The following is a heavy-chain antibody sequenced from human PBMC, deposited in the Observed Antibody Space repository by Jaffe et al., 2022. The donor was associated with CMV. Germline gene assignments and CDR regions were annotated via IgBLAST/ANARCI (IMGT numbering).Heavy chain of an antibody. CDR1: GFTVSSNY. J-gene: IGHJ2*01. D-gene: IGHD2-15*01. CDR3: ARVGGYCSGGSCPPRHWYLDI. CDR2: IHRGASA. Sequence: EVQLVESGGGLIQPGGSLRLSCAASGFTVSSNYMSWVRQAPGKGLEWVSLIHRGASAYYADSVKGRFTISRDNSKNTLYVEMNSLRAEDTAVYYCARVGGYCSGGSCPPRHWYLDIWGRGTLVTVSS. V-gene: IGHV3-53*01.